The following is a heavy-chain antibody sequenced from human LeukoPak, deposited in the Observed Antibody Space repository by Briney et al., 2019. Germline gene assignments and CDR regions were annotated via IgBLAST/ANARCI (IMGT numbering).Heavy chain of an antibody. Sequence: PGGSLRLSSAASGFTFSSYAMSWVRQAPGKGLEWVSAISGSGGSTYYADSVKGRFTISRDNSKNTLYLQMNSLRAEDTAVYYCAKDHGIFGVVPRGYFDYWDQGTLVTVSS. V-gene: IGHV3-23*01. CDR2: ISGSGGST. D-gene: IGHD3-3*01. CDR1: GFTFSSYA. J-gene: IGHJ4*02. CDR3: AKDHGIFGVVPRGYFDY.